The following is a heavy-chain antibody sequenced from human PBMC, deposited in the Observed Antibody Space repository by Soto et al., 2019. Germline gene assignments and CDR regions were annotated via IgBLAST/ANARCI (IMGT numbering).Heavy chain of an antibody. J-gene: IGHJ6*02. D-gene: IGHD3-22*01. CDR1: GYTFTGYY. V-gene: IGHV1-2*02. CDR2: INPNSGGT. Sequence: ASVKVSCKASGYTFTGYYMHWVRQAPGQGLEWMGWINPNSGGTNYAQKFQGRVTMTRDTSISTAYMELSRLRSDDTAVYYCARVVYYYDSSGYSHLPQAHYYYYGMDVWGQGTTVTVSS. CDR3: ARVVYYYDSSGYSHLPQAHYYYYGMDV.